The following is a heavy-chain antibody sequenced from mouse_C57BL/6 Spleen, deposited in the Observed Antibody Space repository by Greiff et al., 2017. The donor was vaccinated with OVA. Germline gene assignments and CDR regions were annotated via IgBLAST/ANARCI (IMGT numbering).Heavy chain of an antibody. J-gene: IGHJ3*01. D-gene: IGHD2-4*01. CDR1: GYTFTDYE. CDR2: IDPETGGT. Sequence: VKLVESGAELVRPGASVTLSCKASGYTFTDYEMHWVKQTPVHGLEWIGAIDPETGGTAYNQKFKGKAILTADKSSSTAYMELRSLTSEDSAVYYCTRFGYDYDAWFAYWGQGTLVTVSA. V-gene: IGHV1-15*01. CDR3: TRFGYDYDAWFAY.